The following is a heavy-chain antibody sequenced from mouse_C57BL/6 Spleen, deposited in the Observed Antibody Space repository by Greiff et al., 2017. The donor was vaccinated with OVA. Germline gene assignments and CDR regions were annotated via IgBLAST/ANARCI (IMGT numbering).Heavy chain of an antibody. CDR1: GYTLTDYE. CDR3: TRRVYWYFDV. V-gene: IGHV1-15*01. Sequence: VQLQQSGAELVRPGASVTLSCKASGYTLTDYEMHWVKQTPVHGLEWIGAIDPETGGTAYNQKFKGKAILTADKSSSTAYMELRSLTSEDSAVYYCTRRVYWYFDVWGTGTTVTVSS. CDR2: IDPETGGT. J-gene: IGHJ1*03.